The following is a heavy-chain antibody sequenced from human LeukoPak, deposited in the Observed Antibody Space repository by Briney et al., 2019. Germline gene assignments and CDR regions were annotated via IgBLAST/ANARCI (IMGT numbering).Heavy chain of an antibody. CDR2: IYYSGST. Sequence: SETLSLTCTVSGGSISSYYWSWIRQPPGKGLEWIGYIYYSGSTNYNPSLKSRVTISVDTSKNQFSLKLSSVTAADTAVYYCAREPMATAYFDYWGQGTLVTVSS. CDR3: AREPMATAYFDY. J-gene: IGHJ4*02. CDR1: GGSISSYY. V-gene: IGHV4-59*01. D-gene: IGHD5-12*01.